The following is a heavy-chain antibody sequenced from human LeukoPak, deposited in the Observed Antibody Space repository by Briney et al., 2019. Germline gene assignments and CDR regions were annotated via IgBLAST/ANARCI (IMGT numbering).Heavy chain of an antibody. J-gene: IGHJ4*02. CDR2: INPNSGGT. CDR3: ARAREYSGSYYLGY. CDR1: GFTFTGYY. D-gene: IGHD1-26*01. Sequence: ASVKVSCKASGFTFTGYYMHWVRQAPGQGLEWMGWINPNSGGTNYAQKFQGRVTMTRDTSISTAYMELSRLRSDDTAVYYCARAREYSGSYYLGYWGQGTLVTVSS. V-gene: IGHV1-2*02.